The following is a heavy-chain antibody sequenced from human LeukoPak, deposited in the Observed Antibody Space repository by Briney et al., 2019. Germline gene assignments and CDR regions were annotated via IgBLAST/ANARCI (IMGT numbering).Heavy chain of an antibody. CDR1: GFTFSSYSMN. V-gene: IGHV4-39*02. CDR2: IYYSGST. CDR3: ARDNIAETGAFDI. D-gene: IGHD2/OR15-2a*01. Sequence: GSLRLSCAASGFTFSSYSMNWVRQPPGKGLEWIGSIYYSGSTYYNPSLKSRVTISVDTSKNQFSLKLSSVTAADTAVYYCARDNIAETGAFDIWGQGTMVTVSS. J-gene: IGHJ3*02.